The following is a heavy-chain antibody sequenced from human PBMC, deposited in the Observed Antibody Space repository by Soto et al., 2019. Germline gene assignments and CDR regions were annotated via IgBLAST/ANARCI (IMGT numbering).Heavy chain of an antibody. V-gene: IGHV4-28*03. Sequence: SETLSLTCAVSGYSISSSNWWGWIRQPPGKGLEWIGYIYYSGSTYYNPSLKSRVTMSVDTSKNQFSLKLSSVTAVDTAVYYCARGRAQYFDFWSGPYYFDYWGQGTLVTVSS. CDR1: GYSISSSNW. D-gene: IGHD3-3*01. CDR3: ARGRAQYFDFWSGPYYFDY. CDR2: IYYSGST. J-gene: IGHJ4*02.